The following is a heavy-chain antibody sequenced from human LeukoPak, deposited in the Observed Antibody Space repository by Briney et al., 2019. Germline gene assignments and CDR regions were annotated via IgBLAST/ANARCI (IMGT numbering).Heavy chain of an antibody. CDR1: GGSISSYY. D-gene: IGHD3-22*01. Sequence: SETLSLTCTVSGGSISSYYWSWIRQSPGKGLEWIGWSYYSGSTNYNPSLKSRVTISVDTSRNQFSPKLSSVTAADTAVYYCARDLYDSSGYYYYGMDVWGQGTTVTVSS. CDR2: SYYSGST. J-gene: IGHJ6*02. CDR3: ARDLYDSSGYYYYGMDV. V-gene: IGHV4-59*01.